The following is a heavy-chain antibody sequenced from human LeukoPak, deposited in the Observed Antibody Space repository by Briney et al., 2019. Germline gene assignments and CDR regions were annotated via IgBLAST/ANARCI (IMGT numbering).Heavy chain of an antibody. V-gene: IGHV3-7*01. Sequence: PGGSLRLSCAASGFTFSSYWMSWVRQAPGKGLEWVANIKQDGSEKYYVDSVKGRFTISRDNAKNSLYLQMNSPRAEDTAVYYCARVSTLALYSSGWYDDYWGQGTLVTVSS. CDR2: IKQDGSEK. D-gene: IGHD6-19*01. CDR1: GFTFSSYW. CDR3: ARVSTLALYSSGWYDDY. J-gene: IGHJ4*02.